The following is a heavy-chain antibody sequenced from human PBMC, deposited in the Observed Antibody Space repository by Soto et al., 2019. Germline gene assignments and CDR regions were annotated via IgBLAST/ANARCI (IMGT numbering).Heavy chain of an antibody. V-gene: IGHV5-51*01. D-gene: IGHD5-12*01. CDR3: ARANSSGYDRNYYYYGMDV. Sequence: GESLKISCKGSGYSFTSYWNGWVRQMPGKGLEWMGIIYPGDSDTRYSPSFQGQVTISADKSISPAYLQWSSLKASDTAMYYCARANSSGYDRNYYYYGMDVWGQGTTVTGSS. J-gene: IGHJ6*02. CDR2: IYPGDSDT. CDR1: GYSFTSYW.